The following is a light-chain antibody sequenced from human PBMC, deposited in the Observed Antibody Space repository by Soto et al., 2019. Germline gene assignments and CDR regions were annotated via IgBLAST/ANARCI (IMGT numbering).Light chain of an antibody. V-gene: IGLV2-14*01. CDR3: RSYTSSSTQV. CDR2: DVS. CDR1: SSDFGGYNY. J-gene: IGLJ1*01. Sequence: HSALTQPASVSGSPGQSITISCTGTSSDFGGYNYVSWYQQHQGKAPKLMIYDVSKRPSGVSNRFSGSKSSNTTSLTNSGLKAEDQADYYCRSYTSSSTQVLGTGTKVTV.